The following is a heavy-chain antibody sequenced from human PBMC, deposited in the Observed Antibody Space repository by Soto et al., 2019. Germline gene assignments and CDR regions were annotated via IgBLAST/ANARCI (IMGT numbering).Heavy chain of an antibody. V-gene: IGHV1-69*13. CDR1: GGTFSSYA. CDR3: ARANWNYHTNGGMDV. CDR2: IIPIFGTA. D-gene: IGHD1-7*01. Sequence: GASVKVCCKAPGGTFSSYAMSWVRQAPGQGLEWMGGIIPIFGTANYAQKFQGRVTITADESTSTAYMELSSLRSEDTAVYYCARANWNYHTNGGMDVWGQGTTVTVSS. J-gene: IGHJ6*02.